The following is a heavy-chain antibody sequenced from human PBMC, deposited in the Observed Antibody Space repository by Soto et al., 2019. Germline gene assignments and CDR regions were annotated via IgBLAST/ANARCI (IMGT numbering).Heavy chain of an antibody. D-gene: IGHD3-16*01. V-gene: IGHV4-59*01. CDR1: GGSISSYY. Sequence: PSETLSLTCTVSGGSISSYYWSWIRQPPGKGLEWIGYIYYSGSTNYNPSLKSRVTISVDTSKNQFSLKLSSVTAADTAVYYCARSVIDGRGTGGGAPLNWFDPWXQGTLVTVSS. CDR3: ARSVIDGRGTGGGAPLNWFDP. J-gene: IGHJ5*02. CDR2: IYYSGST.